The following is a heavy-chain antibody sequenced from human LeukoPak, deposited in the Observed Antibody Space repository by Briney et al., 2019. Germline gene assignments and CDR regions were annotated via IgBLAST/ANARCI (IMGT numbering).Heavy chain of an antibody. CDR1: GFTFSTSW. CDR2: ISSDGGST. V-gene: IGHV3-74*01. J-gene: IGHJ4*02. Sequence: GGSLRLSCAASGFTFSTSWMHWVRQAPGKGLVWVSRISSDGGSTRYADSVKGRFTISRDNAKNTLYLQMNSLRAEDTAVYYCAREPYDYVWGSYRNWGQGTLVTVSS. CDR3: AREPYDYVWGSYRN. D-gene: IGHD3-16*02.